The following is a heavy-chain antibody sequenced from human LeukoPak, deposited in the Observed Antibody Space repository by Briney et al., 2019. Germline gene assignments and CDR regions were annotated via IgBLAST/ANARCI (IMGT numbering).Heavy chain of an antibody. V-gene: IGHV4-39*01. J-gene: IGHJ6*03. CDR1: GGSISSYY. D-gene: IGHD2-2*01. CDR2: IYYSGSN. Sequence: SETLSLTCPVSGGSISSYYWSWIRQPPGKGLEWIGSIYYSGSNNYNPSFKGRVTISVDTTNNKFFLKLISVTAADTAAYYFARLAFVVVPAAKGYYYYYMDFEGKGTTVIVTS. CDR3: ARLAFVVVPAAKGYYYYYMDF.